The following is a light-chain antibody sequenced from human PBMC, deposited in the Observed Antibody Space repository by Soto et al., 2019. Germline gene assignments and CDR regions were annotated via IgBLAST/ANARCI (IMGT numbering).Light chain of an antibody. CDR3: QSYDNRLSGYV. CDR2: GNS. J-gene: IGLJ1*01. V-gene: IGLV1-40*01. Sequence: QSVLTQPPSVSGAPGQRVTISCTGSSSNIGAGYDVHWYQQYPGTAPKVLVYGNSNRPSGVPDRFSGSKSGTSASLAITGLQAEDEADYYCQSYDNRLSGYVFGAGTKVTVL. CDR1: SSNIGAGYD.